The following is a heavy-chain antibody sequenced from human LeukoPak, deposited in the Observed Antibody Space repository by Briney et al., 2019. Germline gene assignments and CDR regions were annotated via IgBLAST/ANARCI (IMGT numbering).Heavy chain of an antibody. CDR1: GGTFSSYA. J-gene: IGHJ4*02. CDR2: ISAYNGNT. D-gene: IGHD6-6*01. V-gene: IGHV1-18*01. CDR3: ARDGSSSSVPDY. Sequence: ASVKVSCKASGGTFSSYAISWVRQAPGQGLEWMGWISAYNGNTNYAQKLQGRVTMTTDTSTSTAYMELRSLRSDDTAVYYCARDGSSSSVPDYWGQGTLVTVSS.